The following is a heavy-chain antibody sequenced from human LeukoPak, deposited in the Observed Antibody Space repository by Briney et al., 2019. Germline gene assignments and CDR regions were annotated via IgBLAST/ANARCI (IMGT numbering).Heavy chain of an antibody. CDR2: INHSGST. J-gene: IGHJ6*03. CDR1: GGSFSGYY. V-gene: IGHV4-34*01. CDR3: ARASAHPYYYYYYYMDV. Sequence: SETLSLTCAVYGGSFSGYYWSWIRQPPGKGLEWIGEINHSGSTNYNPSLKSRVTIAVDTSKNQFSLKLSSVTAADTAVYYCARASAHPYYYYYYYMDVWGKGTTVTVSS. D-gene: IGHD6-25*01.